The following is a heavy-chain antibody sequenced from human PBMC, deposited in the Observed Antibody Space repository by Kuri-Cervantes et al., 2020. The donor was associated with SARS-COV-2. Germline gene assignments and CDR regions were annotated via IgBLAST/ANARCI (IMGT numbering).Heavy chain of an antibody. V-gene: IGHV3-30-3*01. CDR2: ISYDGSNK. D-gene: IGHD3-3*01. CDR1: GFTFSSYA. Sequence: GESLKISCAASGFTFSSYAMHWVRQAPGKGLEWVAVISYDGSNKYYADSVKGRFTISRDSSKNTLYLQMNSLRAEDTAVYYCARGFLEWLDYWGQGTLVTVSS. J-gene: IGHJ4*02. CDR3: ARGFLEWLDY.